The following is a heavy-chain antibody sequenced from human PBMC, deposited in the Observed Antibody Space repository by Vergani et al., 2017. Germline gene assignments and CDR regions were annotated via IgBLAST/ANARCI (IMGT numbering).Heavy chain of an antibody. CDR1: GGSISSGGYS. CDR3: ARASAQRAVYYYMDV. Sequence: QLQLQESGSGLVKPSQTLSLICAVSGGSISSGGYSWSWIRQPPGKGLEWIGYIYHSGSTYYNPSLKSRVTISVERSKNQFSLKLSSVTAADTAVYYCARASAQRAVYYYMDVWGKGTTVTVSS. V-gene: IGHV4-30-2*01. D-gene: IGHD3-10*01. CDR2: IYHSGST. J-gene: IGHJ6*03.